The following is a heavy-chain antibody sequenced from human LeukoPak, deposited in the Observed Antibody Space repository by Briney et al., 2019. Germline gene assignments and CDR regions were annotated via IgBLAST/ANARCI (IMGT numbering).Heavy chain of an antibody. CDR2: IGSSGSSI. V-gene: IGHV3-48*03. CDR3: AGDLAAAGTGY. D-gene: IGHD6-13*01. J-gene: IGHJ4*02. CDR1: GGTVSSNE. Sequence: GGSLRLSCAAFGGTVSSNEMNWVRQAPGKGLEWVSYIGSSGSSIYYADSVKGRFTISRDNAKNSVFLHLSSLRVEDTAVYYCAGDLAAAGTGYWGQGTLVTVSS.